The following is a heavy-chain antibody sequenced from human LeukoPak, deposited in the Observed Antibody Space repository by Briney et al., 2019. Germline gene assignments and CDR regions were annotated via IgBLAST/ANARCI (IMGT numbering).Heavy chain of an antibody. CDR2: INEDGSVK. Sequence: GGSLRLSCAASGFTFSTSWMTWVRQAPGKELEWVGNINEDGSVKNYVDSVKGRFTTSRDNAKNSLYLLMHSLRADDTAVYYCARDSGYNAFDIWGQGTMVTVPS. J-gene: IGHJ3*02. CDR1: GFTFSTSW. V-gene: IGHV3-7*01. CDR3: ARDSGYNAFDI. D-gene: IGHD5-12*01.